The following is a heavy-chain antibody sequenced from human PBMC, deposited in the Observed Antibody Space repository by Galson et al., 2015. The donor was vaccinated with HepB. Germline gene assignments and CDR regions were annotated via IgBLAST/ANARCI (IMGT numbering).Heavy chain of an antibody. CDR1: GFSFGDYA. CDR2: IRSIPYGGTS. V-gene: IGHV3-49*04. J-gene: IGHJ4*02. D-gene: IGHD3-10*01. CDR3: ARCMDRTTPTPLEY. Sequence: SLRLSCAASGFSFGDYAMSWVRQAPGKGLEWVGFIRSIPYGGTSEYAASVKGRFTISRDDSKNTAYLQMNSLRTEDAGVYFCARCMDRTTPTPLEYWGQGTLVTVS.